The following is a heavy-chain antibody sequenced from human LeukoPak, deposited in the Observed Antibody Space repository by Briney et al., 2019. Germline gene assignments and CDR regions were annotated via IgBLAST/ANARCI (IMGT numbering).Heavy chain of an antibody. V-gene: IGHV4-39*01. Sequence: SETLSLTCAVSGGSISASSYYWGWIRQTTGKGLEWIGSIYSGGSTYYNPSLKSRLTISVDTSENQFSLRLSSVTAADTAVYYCARRDTVAEANYFDNWGQGTLVTVSS. CDR1: GGSISASSYY. J-gene: IGHJ4*02. D-gene: IGHD6-19*01. CDR3: ARRDTVAEANYFDN. CDR2: IYSGGST.